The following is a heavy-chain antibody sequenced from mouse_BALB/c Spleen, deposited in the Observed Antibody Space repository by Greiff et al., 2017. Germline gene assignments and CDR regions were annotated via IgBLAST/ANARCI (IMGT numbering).Heavy chain of an antibody. CDR2: ISSGSSTI. CDR3: ARGDIHWYIDV. D-gene: IGHD3-3*01. Sequence: EVKLMESGGGLVQPGGSRKLSCAASGFTFSSFGMHWVRQAPETGLEWVAYISSGSSTIYYADTVKGRFTISRDNPKNTLFLQMTSLRSEDTAMYYCARGDIHWYIDVWGAGTTVTVSS. J-gene: IGHJ1*01. CDR1: GFTFSSFG. V-gene: IGHV5-17*02.